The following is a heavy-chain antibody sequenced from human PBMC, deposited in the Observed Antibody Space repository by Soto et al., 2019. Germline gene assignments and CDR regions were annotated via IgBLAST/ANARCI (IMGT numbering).Heavy chain of an antibody. CDR3: AKDYGMDV. CDR1: GFTFSSCA. Sequence: GGSLRLSCAASGFTFSSCAMGWVRQAPGKGPEWVSVISGSSTTIYYADSVKGRFTISRDNAKNTLYLQMNSLRVEDTAVYYCAKDYGMDVWGQGTTVTVSS. CDR2: ISGSSTTI. V-gene: IGHV3-23*01. J-gene: IGHJ6*02.